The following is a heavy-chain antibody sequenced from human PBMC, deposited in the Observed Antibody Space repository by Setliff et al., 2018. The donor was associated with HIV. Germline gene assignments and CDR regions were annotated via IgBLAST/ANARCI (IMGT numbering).Heavy chain of an antibody. CDR1: NDSISNYY. V-gene: IGHV4-59*08. J-gene: IGHJ6*03. D-gene: IGHD6-13*01. CDR2: IYYSGSP. Sequence: SETLSLTCTVSNDSISNYYWSWIRQPPGKGLQWIGYIYYSGSPNYNPSLKSRVTISVDRSKNQVSLRMSSVTAADTAVYYCARGGAAAGIVSYYYYYMDVWGKGTTVTVSS. CDR3: ARGGAAAGIVSYYYYYMDV.